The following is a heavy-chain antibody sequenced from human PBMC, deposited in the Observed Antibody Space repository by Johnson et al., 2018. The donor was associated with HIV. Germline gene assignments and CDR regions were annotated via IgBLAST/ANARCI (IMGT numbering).Heavy chain of an antibody. CDR2: IRYDGSNK. CDR3: ARDGVYSSPHDAFDI. Sequence: QVQLVESGGGVVQPGGSLRLSCAASGFTFSSYGMHWVRQAPGKGLEWVAFIRYDGSNKYYADSVKGRFTISRDNSKNTLYLQMSNLRFEDTAVYYCARDGVYSSPHDAFDIWGEGTMVIVSS. J-gene: IGHJ3*02. V-gene: IGHV3-30*02. D-gene: IGHD3-22*01. CDR1: GFTFSSYG.